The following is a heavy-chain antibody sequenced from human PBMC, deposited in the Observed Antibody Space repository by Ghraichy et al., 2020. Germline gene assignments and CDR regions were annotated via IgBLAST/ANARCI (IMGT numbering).Heavy chain of an antibody. V-gene: IGHV4-34*01. Sequence: SETLSLTCAVYGGSFSGYYWSWIRQPPGKGLEWIGEINHSGSTNYNPSLKSRVTISVDTSKNQFSLKLSSVTAADTAVYYCARGQRGVIISWPVDYWGQGTLVTVSS. CDR3: ARGQRGVIISWPVDY. J-gene: IGHJ4*02. D-gene: IGHD3-10*01. CDR2: INHSGST. CDR1: GGSFSGYY.